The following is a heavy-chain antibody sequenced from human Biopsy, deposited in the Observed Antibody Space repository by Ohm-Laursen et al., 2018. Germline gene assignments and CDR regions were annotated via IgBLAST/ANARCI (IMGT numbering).Heavy chain of an antibody. CDR2: IWYDGSRQ. D-gene: IGHD6-25*01. J-gene: IGHJ6*02. CDR1: GFTFSSYG. V-gene: IGHV3-33*01. Sequence: SLRLSYAASGFTFSSYGMHWVRQAPGKGLEWVAVIWYDGSRQYYADSVKGRFTISRDNSKNTLYLQMNSLRAEDTAVYYCARDGAAGYGLDVWGQGTTVTVSS. CDR3: ARDGAAGYGLDV.